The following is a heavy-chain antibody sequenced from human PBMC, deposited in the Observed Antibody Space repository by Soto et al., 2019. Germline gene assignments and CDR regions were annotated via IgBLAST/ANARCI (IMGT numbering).Heavy chain of an antibody. D-gene: IGHD4-4*01. CDR1: GFTFSSYA. V-gene: IGHV3-23*01. CDR3: AKDWYSNNYYYYCMDV. CDR2: ISGSGGST. J-gene: IGHJ6*02. Sequence: GGSLRLSCAASGFTFSSYAMSWVRQAPGKGLEWVSAISGSGGSTYYADSVKGRFTISRDNSKNTLYLQMNSLRAEDTAVYYCAKDWYSNNYYYYCMDVWGQGTMVTVSS.